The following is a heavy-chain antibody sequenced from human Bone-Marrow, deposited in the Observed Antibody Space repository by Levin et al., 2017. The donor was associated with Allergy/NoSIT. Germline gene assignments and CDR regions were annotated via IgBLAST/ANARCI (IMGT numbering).Heavy chain of an antibody. CDR1: GGSFSDYT. J-gene: IGHJ4*02. D-gene: IGHD5-18*01. CDR2: IIPITDAT. V-gene: IGHV1-69*08. CDR3: ARDLGYTYGLLGY. Sequence: GGSLRLSCKASGGSFSDYTISWVRQAPGEGLEWMGRIIPITDATTYAQKFQGRVTITADESTRTAYMELSSLRSDDTAVYYCARDLGYTYGLLGYWGQGTLVSVSS.